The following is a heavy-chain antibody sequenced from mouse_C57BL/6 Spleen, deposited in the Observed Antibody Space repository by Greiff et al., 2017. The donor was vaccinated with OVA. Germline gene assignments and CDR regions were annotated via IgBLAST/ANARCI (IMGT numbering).Heavy chain of an antibody. CDR2: ISYDGSN. D-gene: IGHD1-1*01. CDR3: AIYYYPYWYFDV. CDR1: GYSITSGYY. J-gene: IGHJ1*03. Sequence: EVKLQESGPGLVKPSQSLSLTCSVTGYSITSGYYWNWIRQFPGNKLEWMGYISYDGSNNSNPSLKNRISITRDTSKNQCFLKLNSVTTEDTATYYCAIYYYPYWYFDVWGTGTTVTVSS. V-gene: IGHV3-6*01.